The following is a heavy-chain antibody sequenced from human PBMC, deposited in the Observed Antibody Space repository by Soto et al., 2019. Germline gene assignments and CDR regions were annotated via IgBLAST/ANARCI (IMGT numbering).Heavy chain of an antibody. CDR2: IRSKANSYAT. CDR1: GFTFSGSA. Sequence: GGSLRLSCAASGFTFSGSAMHWVRQASGKGLEWVGRIRSKANSYATAYAASVKGRFTISRDDSKNTAYLQMNSLKTEDTAVYYCTSSRYYGSGSYWLYYFDYWGQGTLVTVSS. CDR3: TSSRYYGSGSYWLYYFDY. D-gene: IGHD3-10*01. V-gene: IGHV3-73*01. J-gene: IGHJ4*02.